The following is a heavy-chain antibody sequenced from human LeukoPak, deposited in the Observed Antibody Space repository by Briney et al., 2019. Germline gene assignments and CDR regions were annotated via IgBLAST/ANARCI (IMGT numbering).Heavy chain of an antibody. CDR2: INPNSGGT. CDR3: ARGNFCSSTSCYTYNWFDP. CDR1: GYTFTGYY. Sequence: ASVKVSCKASGYTFTGYYMHWVRQAPGQGLEWMGWINPNSGGTNYAQKFQGRVTMTRDTSISTAYMELSRLRSDDTAVYYCARGNFCSSTSCYTYNWFDPWGQGTLVTVSS. V-gene: IGHV1-2*02. D-gene: IGHD2-2*02. J-gene: IGHJ5*02.